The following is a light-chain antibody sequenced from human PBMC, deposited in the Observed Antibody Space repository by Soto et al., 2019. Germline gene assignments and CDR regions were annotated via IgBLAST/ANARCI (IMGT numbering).Light chain of an antibody. J-gene: IGKJ5*01. Sequence: EIVLTQSPGTLSLSPGERATLSCRASQSVSSSYLARYQQKPGQAPRLLIHGTSSRATGIPDRFSGSGSGTVLTLTISRLEPEDFAVYFCQHYGGSPLVTFGEGTRLEIK. CDR1: QSVSSSY. CDR2: GTS. V-gene: IGKV3-20*01. CDR3: QHYGGSPLVT.